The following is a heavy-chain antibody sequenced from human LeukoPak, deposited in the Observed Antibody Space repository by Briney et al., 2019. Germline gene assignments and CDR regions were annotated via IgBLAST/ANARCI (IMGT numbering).Heavy chain of an antibody. CDR3: AKDRAGFTTDGYFDL. Sequence: PGGSLRLSCAVSRLNFSSYDMHWVSQVPDKGLEWESLVWYDGNNKYYAESVKGRFTISRDNSKKILYLQMTSLRAEDTAVYYCAKDRAGFTTDGYFDLWGRGTLVTVSP. J-gene: IGHJ2*01. CDR1: RLNFSSYD. D-gene: IGHD1-1*01. V-gene: IGHV3-33*03. CDR2: VWYDGNNK.